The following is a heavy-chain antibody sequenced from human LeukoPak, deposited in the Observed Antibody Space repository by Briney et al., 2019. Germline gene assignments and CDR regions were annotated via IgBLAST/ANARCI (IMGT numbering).Heavy chain of an antibody. J-gene: IGHJ4*02. CDR1: GFTFDDYA. Sequence: PGRSLRLSCAASGFTFDDYAMHWVRQAPGKGLEWVSGISWNSGSIGYADSVKGRFTISRDNAKNSLYLQMNSLRAEDTALYYCAKAAYSSSWNYFDYWGQGTLVTVSS. CDR3: AKAAYSSSWNYFDY. V-gene: IGHV3-9*01. CDR2: ISWNSGSI. D-gene: IGHD6-13*01.